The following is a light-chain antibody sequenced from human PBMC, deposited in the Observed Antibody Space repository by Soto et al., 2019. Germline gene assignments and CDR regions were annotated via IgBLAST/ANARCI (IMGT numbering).Light chain of an antibody. V-gene: IGKV3-11*01. Sequence: EIVLTQSPATLSLSPGERATLSCRASQSVSNFLAWYQQKPGQAPRLLISDASNRATGIRGRFSGSGSGTDVSMTISSLEPEDFAVYYCQQRGNWPWTFGEGTKVEIK. CDR2: DAS. J-gene: IGKJ1*01. CDR1: QSVSNF. CDR3: QQRGNWPWT.